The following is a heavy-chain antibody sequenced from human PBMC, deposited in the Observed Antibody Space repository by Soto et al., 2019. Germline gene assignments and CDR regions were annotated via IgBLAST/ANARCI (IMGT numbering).Heavy chain of an antibody. V-gene: IGHV1-46*01. CDR3: XXXXXXXXXXXXXXXNYFDS. CDR2: INPTGDST. CDR1: GYNFPRNY. Sequence: QVQLVQSGAEVQRPGASVKVSCKTSGYNFPRNYIHWVRQAPGQGLEWMGVINPTGDSTNYARNFRGRVALTTXTXTXXXXXXXXXXXXXXXXXXXXXXXXXXXXXXXXXXXNYFDSWGQGTLVTVSS. J-gene: IGHJ4*02.